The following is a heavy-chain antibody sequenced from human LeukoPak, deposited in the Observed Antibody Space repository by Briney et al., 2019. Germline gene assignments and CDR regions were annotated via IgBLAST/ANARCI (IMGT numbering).Heavy chain of an antibody. D-gene: IGHD3-10*01. Sequence: SETLSLTCAVYGGSFSGYYWTWIRQPPGKGLEWIGEIHYSGSVTYNPSLETRVTIPVDTSKNQFSLRTNSVTAADAAVYYCARGQWFRAFWSRGTPVTVSS. CDR2: IHYSGSV. J-gene: IGHJ4*02. CDR1: GGSFSGYY. V-gene: IGHV4-34*01. CDR3: ARGQWFRAF.